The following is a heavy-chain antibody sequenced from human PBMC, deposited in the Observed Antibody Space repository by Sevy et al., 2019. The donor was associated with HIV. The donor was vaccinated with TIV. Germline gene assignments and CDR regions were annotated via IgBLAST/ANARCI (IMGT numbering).Heavy chain of an antibody. V-gene: IGHV4-34*01. D-gene: IGHD3-10*01. CDR1: GGSFSGYY. J-gene: IGHJ4*02. CDR2: INHSGST. CDR3: AREWFGELREPAFNY. Sequence: SETLSLTCAVYGGSFSGYYWSWIRQPPGKGLEWIGEINHSGSTNYNPSLKSRVTISVDTSKNQFSLKLSSVTAADTAVYYCAREWFGELREPAFNYWGQGTLVTVSS.